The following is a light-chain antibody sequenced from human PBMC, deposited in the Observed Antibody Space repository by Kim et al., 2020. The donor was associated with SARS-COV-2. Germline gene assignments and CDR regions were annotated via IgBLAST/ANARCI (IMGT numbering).Light chain of an antibody. Sequence: GMTAICTRGRTTFGRRSVNWYQQQPGKAPGLFIYYDRERPSGIPKRFAGHNSGNTAPLTITRFAAGDEAEYYCQVWYCSSDHRVFGAGIQLTVL. CDR2: YDR. V-gene: IGLV3-21*04. CDR3: QVWYCSSDHRV. CDR1: TFGRRS. J-gene: IGLJ3*02.